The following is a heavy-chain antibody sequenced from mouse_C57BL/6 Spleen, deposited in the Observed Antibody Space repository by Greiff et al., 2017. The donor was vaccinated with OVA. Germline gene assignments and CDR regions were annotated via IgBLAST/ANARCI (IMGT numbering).Heavy chain of an antibody. CDR3: ARGETGTGDYYFGY. V-gene: IGHV1-18*01. CDR1: GYTFTDYN. Sequence: EVQLQQSGPELVKPGASVKLPCKASGYTFTDYNMDWVKQSHGKSLEWIGDINPNNGGTIYNQKFKGKATLTVDKSSSTAYMELRSLTSEDTAVYYCARGETGTGDYYFGYWGQGTTLTVSS. J-gene: IGHJ2*01. CDR2: INPNNGGT. D-gene: IGHD4-1*01.